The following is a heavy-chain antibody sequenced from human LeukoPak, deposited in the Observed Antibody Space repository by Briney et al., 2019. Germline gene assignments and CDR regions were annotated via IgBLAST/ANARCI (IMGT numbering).Heavy chain of an antibody. J-gene: IGHJ4*02. CDR2: ISIGEYTI. CDR1: GFTFRSFS. Sequence: GGSLRLSCEASGFTFRSFSFYWVRQAPGRVLEWISYISIGEYTIYYADSVEGRFTISRDNAENSIFLQMNSLRAEDSAVYYCARDLGETQYVMGYWGQGTLVTVSA. V-gene: IGHV3-48*04. D-gene: IGHD1-26*01. CDR3: ARDLGETQYVMGY.